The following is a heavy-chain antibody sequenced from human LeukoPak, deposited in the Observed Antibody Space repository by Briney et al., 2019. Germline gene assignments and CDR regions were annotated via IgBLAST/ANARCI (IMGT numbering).Heavy chain of an antibody. V-gene: IGHV3-21*04. CDR1: GFTFSSYS. Sequence: GGSLRLSCAASGFTFSSYSMNWVRQAPGKGLEWVSSISSSSSYIYYADSVKGRFTISRDNAKNSLYLQMNSLRSDDTAVYYCARYRTEGGGYDLLNYWGQGTLVTVSS. CDR2: ISSSSSYI. D-gene: IGHD5-12*01. J-gene: IGHJ4*02. CDR3: ARYRTEGGGYDLLNY.